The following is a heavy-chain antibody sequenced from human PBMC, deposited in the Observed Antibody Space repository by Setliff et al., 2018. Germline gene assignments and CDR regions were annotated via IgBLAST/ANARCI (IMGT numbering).Heavy chain of an antibody. CDR2: INFDGSDT. CDR1: GLTLSHYW. J-gene: IGHJ3*02. Sequence: GGSLSLSCEASGLTLSHYWMHWVRQGPGKGLVWVSYINFDGSDTNYADSVKGRFTISRDNAKNTVYLQMNRLRAEDTAVYYCIRDWGEAGSTNAFDIWGQGTVVTVSS. CDR3: IRDWGEAGSTNAFDI. D-gene: IGHD1-26*01. V-gene: IGHV3-74*01.